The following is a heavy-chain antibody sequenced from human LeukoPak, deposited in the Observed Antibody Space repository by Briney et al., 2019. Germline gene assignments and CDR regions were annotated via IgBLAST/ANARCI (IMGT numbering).Heavy chain of an antibody. D-gene: IGHD2-15*01. CDR2: INPNSGGT. CDR3: ARVCVCSGGSCYGNWFDP. J-gene: IGHJ5*02. V-gene: IGHV1-2*02. Sequence: ASVKVSCKASGYTFTGYYMHWVRQAPGQGLEWMGWINPNSGGTNYAQKFQGRVTMTRDTSISTAYMELSRLRSDDTAVYYCARVCVCSGGSCYGNWFDPWGQGTLVTVSS. CDR1: GYTFTGYY.